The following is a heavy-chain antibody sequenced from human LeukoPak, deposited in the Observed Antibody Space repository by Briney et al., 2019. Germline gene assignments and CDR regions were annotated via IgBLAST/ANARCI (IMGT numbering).Heavy chain of an antibody. V-gene: IGHV4-34*01. D-gene: IGHD6-19*01. CDR1: GGSFSGYS. CDR3: ARGSYSSGWYWNYYYYYMDV. CDR2: VSHGGNT. J-gene: IGHJ6*03. Sequence: SETLSLTCAVYGGSFSGYSWTWIRQPPGNGLQWIGEVSHGGNTRYNPSLKSRVTISVDTPKNHFSLKLTSVTAADTAVYYCARGSYSSGWYWNYYYYYMDVWGKGTTVTVSS.